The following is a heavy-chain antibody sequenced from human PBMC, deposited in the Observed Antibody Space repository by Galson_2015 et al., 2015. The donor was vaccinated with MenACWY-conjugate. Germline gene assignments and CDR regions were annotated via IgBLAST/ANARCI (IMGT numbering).Heavy chain of an antibody. J-gene: IGHJ6*02. CDR2: INPGNGNT. CDR3: ARGYYAMDV. Sequence: SVKVSCKASGYTFTTYTTHWVLQAPGRSLEWLGWINPGNGNTKYSENFQDRVTITRDTSATTAYMELSSLRSEDTAVYYCARGYYAMDVWGQGTRVTVTS. CDR1: GYTFTTYT. V-gene: IGHV1-3*01.